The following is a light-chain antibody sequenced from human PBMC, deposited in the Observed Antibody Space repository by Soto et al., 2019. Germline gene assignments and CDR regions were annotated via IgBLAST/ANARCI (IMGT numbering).Light chain of an antibody. Sequence: DIQMTQSPSTLSASVGDRVTITCRASQSINNWLAWYQQKPGKAPKLVIFKASTIEIGVPSRFSGSGSGSEFPLSISSLQPDDFANYFCQQYESFPRTFGQGTKVEIK. V-gene: IGKV1-5*03. CDR2: KAS. CDR1: QSINNW. CDR3: QQYESFPRT. J-gene: IGKJ1*01.